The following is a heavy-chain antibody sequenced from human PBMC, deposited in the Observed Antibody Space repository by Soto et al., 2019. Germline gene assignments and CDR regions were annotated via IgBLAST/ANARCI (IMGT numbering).Heavy chain of an antibody. J-gene: IGHJ6*02. Sequence: SVKFSCKASGGTFSSYAISWVRQAPGQGLEWMGGIIPIFGTANYAQKFQGRVTITADESTSTAYMELSSLRSEDTAVYYCAREDIVLMVYAIGLRDYYGMDVWGQGTTVTVSS. CDR1: GGTFSSYA. V-gene: IGHV1-69*13. D-gene: IGHD2-8*01. CDR2: IIPIFGTA. CDR3: AREDIVLMVYAIGLRDYYGMDV.